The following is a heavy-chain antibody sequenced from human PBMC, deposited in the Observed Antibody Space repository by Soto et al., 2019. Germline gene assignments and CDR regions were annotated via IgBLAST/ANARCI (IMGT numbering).Heavy chain of an antibody. J-gene: IGHJ4*02. Sequence: SGPTLVNPTQTLTLTCTFSGFSFTTAGVAVGWIRQTPGGALEWLTLIYYNDDRRFSPSLKTRLTITGDTSKNQVVLSLTNVDPGDTATFFCAHSDGGYEIIYFYCWGQGIPVTVSS. CDR3: AHSDGGYEIIYFYC. V-gene: IGHV2-5*01. CDR1: GFSFTTAGVA. CDR2: IYYNDDR. D-gene: IGHD5-12*01.